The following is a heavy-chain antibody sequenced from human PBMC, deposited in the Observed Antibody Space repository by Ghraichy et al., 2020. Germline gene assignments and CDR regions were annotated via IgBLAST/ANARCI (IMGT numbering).Heavy chain of an antibody. CDR1: GGSFSGYY. D-gene: IGHD5-18*01. Sequence: LSLTCAVYGGSFSGYYWSWIRQPPGKGLEWIGEINHSGSTNYNPSLKSRVTISVDTSKNQFSLKLSSVTAADTAVYYCARVRGYSYGYAYPSFDYWGQGTLVTGSS. CDR3: ARVRGYSYGYAYPSFDY. J-gene: IGHJ4*02. CDR2: INHSGST. V-gene: IGHV4-34*01.